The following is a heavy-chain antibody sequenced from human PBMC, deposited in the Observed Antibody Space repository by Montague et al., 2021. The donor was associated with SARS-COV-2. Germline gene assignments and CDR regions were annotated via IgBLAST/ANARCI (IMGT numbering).Heavy chain of an antibody. V-gene: IGHV4-39*02. Sequence: SETLSLTCTVSGGSISSSNYYWGWIRQPPGKGLEWIGSLFYSGGSFYNPSLKSRVTISVDTSKNQFSLRLSTVTAADTAVYYCVGEWVAIYCFDFWGQGTLVTVSS. CDR2: LFYSGGS. CDR1: GGSISSSNYY. D-gene: IGHD1-26*01. CDR3: VGEWVAIYCFDF. J-gene: IGHJ4*02.